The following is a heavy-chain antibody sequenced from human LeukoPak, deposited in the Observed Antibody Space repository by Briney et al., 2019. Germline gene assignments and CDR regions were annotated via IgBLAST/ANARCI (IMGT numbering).Heavy chain of an antibody. J-gene: IGHJ4*02. CDR1: GGSISRNDYY. CDR2: IYYSGST. CDR3: ARRLRITKSFDQ. Sequence: PSETLSLTCTVSGGSISRNDYYWSWIRQHPGKGLEWIGYIYYSGSTYYNPSLKSRVTISVDTSKNQFSLKLSSVTAADTAVYYCARRLRITKSFDQWGQGTLVTVSS. V-gene: IGHV4-31*03. D-gene: IGHD3-10*01.